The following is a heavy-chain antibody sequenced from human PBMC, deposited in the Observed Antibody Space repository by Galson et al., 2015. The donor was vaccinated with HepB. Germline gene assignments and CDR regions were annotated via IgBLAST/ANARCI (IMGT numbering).Heavy chain of an antibody. J-gene: IGHJ4*02. CDR2: IYNSGST. V-gene: IGHV4-59*01. D-gene: IGHD6-13*01. CDR1: GGSISSYF. CDR3: ARGVDSSSWYALHTLGCYLDY. Sequence: SLTCTVSGGSISSYFWTWIRQPPGKGLEWIGYIYNSGSTNYNPSLKSRVTISADMSKNQFSLKLNSVCAADTAVYYCARGVDSSSWYALHTLGCYLDYWGQGSLVTVSS.